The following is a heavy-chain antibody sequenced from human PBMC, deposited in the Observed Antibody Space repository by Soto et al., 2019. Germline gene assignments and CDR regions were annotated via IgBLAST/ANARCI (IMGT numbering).Heavy chain of an antibody. J-gene: IGHJ4*02. Sequence: QVQLVQSGAEVKKPGASVKVSCRISGYTFSGFYIHWVRQAPGQGLESMGWIYPDSGGTAYAQKFQGWFTMTRDTSISTAYMELNRLRSNDTAVYYCRVTGVSEVDYWGQGTLVTFSA. D-gene: IGHD2-8*01. CDR3: RVTGVSEVDY. V-gene: IGHV1-2*04. CDR1: GYTFSGFY. CDR2: IYPDSGGT.